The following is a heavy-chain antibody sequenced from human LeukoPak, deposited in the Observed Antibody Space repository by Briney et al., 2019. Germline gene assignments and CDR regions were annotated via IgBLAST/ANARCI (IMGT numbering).Heavy chain of an antibody. CDR1: GYTFTSYG. CDR2: ISAYNGNT. CDR3: ARDRRIANWFDP. D-gene: IGHD6-13*01. J-gene: IGHJ5*02. V-gene: IGHV1-18*01. Sequence: ASVKVSCKASGYTFTSYGISWVRQAPGQGLEWMGWISAYNGNTDYAQKLQGRVTMTTDTSTSTAYMELRSLRSDDTAVYYCARDRRIANWFDPWGQGTLVTASS.